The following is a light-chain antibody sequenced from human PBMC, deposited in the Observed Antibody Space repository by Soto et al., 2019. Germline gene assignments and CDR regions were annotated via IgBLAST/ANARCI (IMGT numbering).Light chain of an antibody. J-gene: IGLJ1*01. CDR1: SSDVGGYIY. CDR2: EVS. V-gene: IGLV2-14*01. Sequence: QSALTQPASGSGSPGQSITISCTGTSSDVGGYIYVSWYQQHPGKAPKLMIYEVSNRPSGVSNRFSGSKSGNTASLTISGLQAEDEADYYCSSYSRSSFYVFGTGTKLTVL. CDR3: SSYSRSSFYV.